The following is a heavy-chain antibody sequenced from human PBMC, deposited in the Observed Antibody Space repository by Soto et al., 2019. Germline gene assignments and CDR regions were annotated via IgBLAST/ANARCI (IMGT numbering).Heavy chain of an antibody. J-gene: IGHJ5*02. Sequence: PSETLSLTCTVSGGSISSSSYYWGWIRQPPGKGLELIGSIYYSGSTYYNPSLKSRVTISVDTSKNQFSLKLSSVTAADTAVYYCARQISTLRFLEWLLNWFDPWGQGTLVTV. D-gene: IGHD3-3*01. CDR1: GGSISSSSYY. V-gene: IGHV4-39*01. CDR3: ARQISTLRFLEWLLNWFDP. CDR2: IYYSGST.